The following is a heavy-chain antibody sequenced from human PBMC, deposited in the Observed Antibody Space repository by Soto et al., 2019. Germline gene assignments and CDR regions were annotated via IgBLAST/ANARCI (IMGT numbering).Heavy chain of an antibody. CDR2: IYWDDDK. CDR3: AHRRHYCSGGTCYSIWFDP. Sequence: QITLKESGPTLVKPTQTLTLTCTFSGFSLSTSGVGVGWIRQPPGKALEWLALIYWDDDKRYSPSLKSRLTTTKDTXXNXVXXTMTNMDPVDTATYYCAHRRHYCSGGTCYSIWFDPWGQGTLITVSS. D-gene: IGHD2-15*01. CDR1: GFSLSTSGVG. V-gene: IGHV2-5*02. J-gene: IGHJ5*02.